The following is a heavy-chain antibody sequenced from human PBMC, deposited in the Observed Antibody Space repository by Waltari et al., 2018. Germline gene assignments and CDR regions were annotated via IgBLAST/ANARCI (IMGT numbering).Heavy chain of an antibody. CDR1: GDSISGSRNY. D-gene: IGHD3-3*01. Sequence: QMELQESGPRLVKPSETLSLTCNVSGDSISGSRNYWAWLRQPPGKNLQWIGGIYYSGTTYSNPSRKGRFAISVDTSRNQFSLNVNSVTAADTGIYYCARQLRFVDWIPRYFDSWGRGTLATVSS. CDR3: ARQLRFVDWIPRYFDS. V-gene: IGHV4-39*01. J-gene: IGHJ4*02. CDR2: IYYSGTT.